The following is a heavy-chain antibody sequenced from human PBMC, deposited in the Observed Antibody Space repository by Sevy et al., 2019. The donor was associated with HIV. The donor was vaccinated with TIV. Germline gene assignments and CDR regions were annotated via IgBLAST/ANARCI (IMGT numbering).Heavy chain of an antibody. CDR3: AKVRTLYNWNDPADY. J-gene: IGHJ4*02. Sequence: GGSLRLSCAASGFTFSSYGMYWVRQAPGKGLEWVAVLSYDGSNKYYTDSVKGRFTISRDNSKNTLYVQMNSLRAEDTAVYYCAKVRTLYNWNDPADYWGQGTLVTVSS. D-gene: IGHD1-20*01. V-gene: IGHV3-30*18. CDR2: LSYDGSNK. CDR1: GFTFSSYG.